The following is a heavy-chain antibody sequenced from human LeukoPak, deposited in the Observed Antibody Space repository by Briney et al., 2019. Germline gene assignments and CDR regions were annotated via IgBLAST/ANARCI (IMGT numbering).Heavy chain of an antibody. Sequence: SATLSLTCIVSGGSVNNYYWSWIRQPPGKGLEWIGYVYFTGRTNYNPSLKSRVTISIDTSKNRFSLKLTSVTAADTAVYYCAGTAVAAFTIWGQGTMVTVSS. J-gene: IGHJ3*02. CDR3: AGTAVAAFTI. V-gene: IGHV4-59*02. CDR2: VYFTGRT. D-gene: IGHD6-19*01. CDR1: GGSVNNYY.